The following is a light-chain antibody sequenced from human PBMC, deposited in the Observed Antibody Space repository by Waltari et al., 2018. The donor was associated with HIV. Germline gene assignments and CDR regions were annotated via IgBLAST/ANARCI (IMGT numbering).Light chain of an antibody. J-gene: IGLJ2*01. Sequence: SSVLTQTPSVSVAPGQTARITCGGDNIGNRRVHWYQQKPGQAPVLVVYDDIDRPSGIPEGFSGSRSGNTATLTISRVEVGDEDDYDCQVWDTNSDHRVFGGGTKLTVL. V-gene: IGLV3-21*02. CDR3: QVWDTNSDHRV. CDR2: DDI. CDR1: NIGNRR.